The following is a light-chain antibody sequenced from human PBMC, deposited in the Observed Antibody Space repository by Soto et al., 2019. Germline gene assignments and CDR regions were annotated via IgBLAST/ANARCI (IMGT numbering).Light chain of an antibody. Sequence: DIQMTQSPSSLSASVGDIFTISFRASQSISFYLNWYQQKPGNAPKVLIYAASSLQTGVPSRFSGSGSGTDFTLTINSLQPEDFATYSCQQSYSTPITFGQGTRLEIK. V-gene: IGKV1-39*01. CDR1: QSISFY. CDR2: AAS. CDR3: QQSYSTPIT. J-gene: IGKJ5*01.